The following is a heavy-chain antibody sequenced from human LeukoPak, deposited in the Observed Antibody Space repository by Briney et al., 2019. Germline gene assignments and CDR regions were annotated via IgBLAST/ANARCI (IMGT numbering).Heavy chain of an antibody. CDR3: ARGGREVDY. V-gene: IGHV4-59*01. CDR1: GGSFSGYY. D-gene: IGHD1-26*01. CDR2: IYYSGST. J-gene: IGHJ4*02. Sequence: SETLSLTCAVYGGSFSGYYWSWIRQPPGKGLEWIGYIYYSGSTNYNPSLKSRVTISVDTSKDQFSLKLSSVTAADTAVYYCARGGREVDYWGQGTLVTVSS.